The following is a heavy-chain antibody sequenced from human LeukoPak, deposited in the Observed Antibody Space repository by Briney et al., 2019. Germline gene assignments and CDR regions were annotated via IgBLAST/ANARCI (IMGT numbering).Heavy chain of an antibody. CDR3: AALLGGPHPGY. CDR2: ISSSGDTK. Sequence: PGGSLRLSCAASGFTFSSYGMNWVRQAPGKGLEWVSYISSSGDTKYYADSVKGRFTISRDNAKNSLYLQMNSLRAEDTAVYYCAALLGGPHPGYWGQGTLVTVSS. V-gene: IGHV3-48*04. CDR1: GFTFSSYG. D-gene: IGHD7-27*01. J-gene: IGHJ4*02.